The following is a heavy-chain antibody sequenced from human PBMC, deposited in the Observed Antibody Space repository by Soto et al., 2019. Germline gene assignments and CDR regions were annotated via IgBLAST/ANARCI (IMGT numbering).Heavy chain of an antibody. CDR2: ISGSGGST. J-gene: IGHJ4*02. CDR1: GFTFSSYA. V-gene: IGHV3-23*01. CDR3: AKGSAYYYGSGNHY. D-gene: IGHD3-10*01. Sequence: GGSLRLSCAASGFTFSSYAMSWVRQAPGKGLEWVSAISGSGGSTYYADSVKGRFTISRDNSKNTLYLQMNSLRAEDTAVYYCAKGSAYYYGSGNHYWGQGTLVTVSS.